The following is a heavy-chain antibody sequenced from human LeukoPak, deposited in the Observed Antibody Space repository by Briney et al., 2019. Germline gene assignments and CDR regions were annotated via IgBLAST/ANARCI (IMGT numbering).Heavy chain of an antibody. Sequence: GGSLRLSCAGSGFTFSSYEMNWVRQAPGKGLEWVSSISSSSSSYIYYADSVKGRFTISRDNAKNSLYLQMNSLRAEDTAVYYCARVGYCSGGSCYSSPLDYWGQGTLVTVSS. CDR3: ARVGYCSGGSCYSSPLDY. CDR1: GFTFSSYE. D-gene: IGHD2-15*01. V-gene: IGHV3-21*01. J-gene: IGHJ4*02. CDR2: ISSSSSSYI.